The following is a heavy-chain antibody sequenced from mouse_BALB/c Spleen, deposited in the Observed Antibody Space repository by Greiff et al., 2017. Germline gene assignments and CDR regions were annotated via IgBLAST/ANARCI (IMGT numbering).Heavy chain of an antibody. CDR1: GYAFSSSW. CDR3: ARQGGITTAFDY. Sequence: QVQLKQSGPELVKPGASVKISCKASGYAFSSSWMNWVKQRPGQGLEWIGRIYPGDGDTNYNGKFKGKATLTADKSSSTAYMQLSSLTSVDSAVYFCARQGGITTAFDYWGQGTTLTVSS. V-gene: IGHV1-82*01. CDR2: IYPGDGDT. J-gene: IGHJ2*01. D-gene: IGHD2-4*01.